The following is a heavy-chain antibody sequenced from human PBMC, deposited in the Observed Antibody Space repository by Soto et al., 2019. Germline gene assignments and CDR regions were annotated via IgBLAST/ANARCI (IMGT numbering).Heavy chain of an antibody. CDR3: ARESLGGAYPLDY. D-gene: IGHD7-27*01. J-gene: IGHJ4*02. V-gene: IGHV3-48*03. CDR1: GFTFSNYE. Sequence: GGSLRLSCAASGFTFSNYEMNCVRQAPGKGLEWVSYISSSGSTIYYADSVKGRFTISRDNAKSSLFLQVSSLRADDTAIYYCARESLGGAYPLDYWGPGTLVTVSS. CDR2: ISSSGSTI.